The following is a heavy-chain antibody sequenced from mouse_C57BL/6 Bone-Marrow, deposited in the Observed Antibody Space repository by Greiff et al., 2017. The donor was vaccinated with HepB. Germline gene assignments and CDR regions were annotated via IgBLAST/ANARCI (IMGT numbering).Heavy chain of an antibody. CDR2: ISGGGGNT. J-gene: IGHJ4*01. D-gene: IGHD2-2*01. V-gene: IGHV5-9*01. Sequence: EVKLQESGGGLVKPGGSLKLSCAASGFTFSSYTMSWVRQTPEKRLEWVATISGGGGNTYYPDSVKGRFTISRDNAKNTLYLQMSGLRSEDTALYYCARHYGYDPLAMDYWGQGTSVTVSS. CDR3: ARHYGYDPLAMDY. CDR1: GFTFSSYT.